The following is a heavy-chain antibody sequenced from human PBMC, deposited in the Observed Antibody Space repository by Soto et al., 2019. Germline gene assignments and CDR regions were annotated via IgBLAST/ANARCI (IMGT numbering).Heavy chain of an antibody. D-gene: IGHD6-13*01. CDR2: MNPNSGNT. J-gene: IGHJ5*02. V-gene: IGHV1-8*01. CDR3: ARARYSSSHNWFDP. CDR1: GYTFISYD. Sequence: ASVKVSCKSSGYTFISYDINWVRQATGQGLEWVGWMNPNSGNTGYAQKFQGRVSMTRNTSISTAYMELSSLRSDDTAVYYCARARYSSSHNWFDPWGQGTLGTVS.